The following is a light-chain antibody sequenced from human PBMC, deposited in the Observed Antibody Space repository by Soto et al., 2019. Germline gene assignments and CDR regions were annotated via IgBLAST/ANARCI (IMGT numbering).Light chain of an antibody. CDR3: LQDNTFPLT. CDR1: QSISSY. Sequence: IQMTQSPSSLSASVGDRVTITCRASQSISSYLGWYQKKPGKAPKLLIYAASSLQRGVPSRFSGSGSGTDFTLTISSLQPEDFATYYCLQDNTFPLTFGQGTKVDIK. V-gene: IGKV1-6*01. J-gene: IGKJ1*01. CDR2: AAS.